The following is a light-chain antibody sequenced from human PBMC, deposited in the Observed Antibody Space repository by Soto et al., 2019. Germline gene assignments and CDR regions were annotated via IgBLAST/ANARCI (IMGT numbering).Light chain of an antibody. Sequence: QSALTQPASVSGSPGQSITISCTGTSSDVGGYNYVSWYQQHPGKAPKLMISDVSYRRSGVSNRFSGSKSGNTASLTISGLQAEDEADYHCSSYTGSNTVVFGGGTKLTVL. CDR2: DVS. J-gene: IGLJ2*01. V-gene: IGLV2-14*01. CDR3: SSYTGSNTVV. CDR1: SSDVGGYNY.